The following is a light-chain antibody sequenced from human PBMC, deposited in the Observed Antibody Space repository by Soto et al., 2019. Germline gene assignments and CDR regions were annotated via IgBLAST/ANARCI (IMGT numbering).Light chain of an antibody. J-gene: IGKJ1*01. CDR1: QSLSSR. CDR2: EAY. CDR3: QHYNNYCT. Sequence: DIQMTQSPSTLSASLGDRVTITCRASQSLSSRLAWYQQKPRKAPKVLIYEAYSLVSGFPSRFSGSGSGTEFTLTISILHPDDFANYYYQHYNNYCTFGQGTKVEIK. V-gene: IGKV1-5*03.